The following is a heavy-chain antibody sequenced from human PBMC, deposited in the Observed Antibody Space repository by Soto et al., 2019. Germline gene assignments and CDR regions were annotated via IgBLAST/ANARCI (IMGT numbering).Heavy chain of an antibody. V-gene: IGHV4-31*03. CDR1: GGSISTGGYY. CDR2: IYYSGST. Sequence: QVQLQEMGPGLVRPSQTLSLTCTVSGGSISTGGYYWTWIRQHPGKGLEWIGYIYYSGSTYYNPSLKSRVTISVDTSKNQFSLKLSSVTAADTAVYYCARDLSVTLFDNWGQGTLVTVSS. D-gene: IGHD4-17*01. J-gene: IGHJ4*02. CDR3: ARDLSVTLFDN.